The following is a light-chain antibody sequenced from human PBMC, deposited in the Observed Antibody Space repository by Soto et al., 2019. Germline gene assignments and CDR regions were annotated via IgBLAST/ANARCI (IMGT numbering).Light chain of an antibody. CDR2: EIS. CDR3: SSYTSSSTYV. V-gene: IGLV2-14*01. J-gene: IGLJ1*01. CDR1: SSDFVGYND. Sequence: QSALTQAATVSACTGQAIIISCTLSSSDFVGYNDVSWYQQHPGKAPKPMIYEISNRHSGFSNRFCGSKSRNTTTLTISGIQAEDEADYYCSSYTSSSTYVFGTGTKVTVL.